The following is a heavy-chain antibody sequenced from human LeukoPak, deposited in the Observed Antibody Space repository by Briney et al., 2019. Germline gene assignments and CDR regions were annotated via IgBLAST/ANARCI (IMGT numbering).Heavy chain of an antibody. Sequence: ASVKVSCKASAFTVTSYDINWVRQATGQGLEWMGWMNPNSGNTGYAQKFQGRVTMTRNTSISTAYMELSSLRSEDTAVYYCARVYSSGWYYFDYWGQGTLVTVSS. V-gene: IGHV1-8*01. J-gene: IGHJ4*02. CDR1: AFTVTSYD. CDR2: MNPNSGNT. D-gene: IGHD6-19*01. CDR3: ARVYSSGWYYFDY.